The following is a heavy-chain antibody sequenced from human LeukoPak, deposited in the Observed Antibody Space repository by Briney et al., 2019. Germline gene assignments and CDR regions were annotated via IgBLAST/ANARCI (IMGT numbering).Heavy chain of an antibody. CDR1: RFTFSDYW. CDR2: INRDGGGT. D-gene: IGHD4-17*01. CDR3: ARGDGDYGDY. J-gene: IGHJ4*02. V-gene: IGHV3-74*01. Sequence: GGSLRLSCAASRFTFSDYWMHWVRQAPGKGLVWVSRINRDGGGTTYADSVKGRFTISRDNAKNTLYLQMNSLRAEDTAVYYCARGDGDYGDYWGQGTLVTVSS.